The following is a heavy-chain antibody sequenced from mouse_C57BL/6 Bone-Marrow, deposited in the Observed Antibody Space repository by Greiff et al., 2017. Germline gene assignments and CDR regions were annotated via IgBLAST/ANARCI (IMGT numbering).Heavy chain of an antibody. D-gene: IGHD2-5*01. CDR2: IYPGSGST. V-gene: IGHV1-55*01. J-gene: IGHJ2*01. Sequence: QVHVKQPGAELVKPGASVKMSCKASGYTFTSYWITWVKQRPGQGLEWIGDIYPGSGSTNYNEKFKSKATLTVDTSSSTAYMQLSSLTSEDSAVYYCARGEYYSNLFDYWGQGTTLTVSS. CDR1: GYTFTSYW. CDR3: ARGEYYSNLFDY.